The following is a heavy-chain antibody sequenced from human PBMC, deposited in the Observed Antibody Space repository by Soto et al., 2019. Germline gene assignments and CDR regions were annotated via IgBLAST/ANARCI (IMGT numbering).Heavy chain of an antibody. D-gene: IGHD3-10*01. CDR3: ARGSAEWFGELLSLPYMDV. CDR2: INSDGSST. CDR1: GFTFSSYW. V-gene: IGHV3-74*01. J-gene: IGHJ6*03. Sequence: GGSLRLSCAASGFTFSSYWMHWVRQAPGKGLVWVSRINSDGSSTSYADSVKGRFTISRDNAKNTLYLQMNSLRAEDTAVYYCARGSAEWFGELLSLPYMDVWGKGTTVTVSS.